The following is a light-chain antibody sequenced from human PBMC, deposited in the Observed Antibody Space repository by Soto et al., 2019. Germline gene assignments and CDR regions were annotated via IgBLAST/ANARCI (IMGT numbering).Light chain of an antibody. V-gene: IGKV3D-20*02. Sequence: ELVLPQSPGTLSLSQGERATLSCSASQSVSSSCLAWYQQKPGQAPTLLIYGASYRATGIPVRFSGSGSGTDFTLTISSLEPEDFAVYYCQQRSDRLPITFGQGTRREIK. CDR1: QSVSSSC. CDR2: GAS. CDR3: QQRSDRLPIT. J-gene: IGKJ5*01.